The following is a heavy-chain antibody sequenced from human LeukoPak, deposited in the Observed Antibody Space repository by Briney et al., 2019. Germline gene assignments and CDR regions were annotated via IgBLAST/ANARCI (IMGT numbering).Heavy chain of an antibody. J-gene: IGHJ2*01. D-gene: IGHD4-17*01. V-gene: IGHV4-39*01. CDR1: GGAISSSSHY. CDR3: ARNTTVTDWYFDL. CDR2: IYHSGST. Sequence: SETLSLTCIVSGGAISSSSHYWGWIRQPPGKGLEWIGSIYHSGSTVCNPSLKSRVAISVDTSRNQFSLKLNSVTASDTAVYYCARNTTVTDWYFDLWGRGTLVTVSS.